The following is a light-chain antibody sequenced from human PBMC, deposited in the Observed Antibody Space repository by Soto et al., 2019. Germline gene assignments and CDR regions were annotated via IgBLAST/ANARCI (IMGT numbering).Light chain of an antibody. Sequence: DIQMTQSPSSLSASVGDGVTITCRTSQSISTYLNWYQHKPGKAPKLLIYAASSLQSGVPSRFSGSGSDTHFPLTISSLQPEDFATYYCQQSSKLPLTFGPGTKVDI. CDR1: QSISTY. V-gene: IGKV1-39*01. CDR3: QQSSKLPLT. J-gene: IGKJ3*01. CDR2: AAS.